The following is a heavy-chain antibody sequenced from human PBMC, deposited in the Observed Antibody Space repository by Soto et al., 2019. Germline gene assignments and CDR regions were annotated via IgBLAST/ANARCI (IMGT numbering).Heavy chain of an antibody. Sequence: QVQLVESGGGVVQPGRSLRLSCAASGFIFSSYGMHRVRQAPGKGLEWVAVIWFDGSSKDYADSLKGRFTISRDNSKNTLYLQMSSLRAEDTAVYYCARPLGTMIVAGAFDMWGQGTMVTVSS. J-gene: IGHJ3*02. CDR3: ARPLGTMIVAGAFDM. V-gene: IGHV3-33*01. D-gene: IGHD3-22*01. CDR2: IWFDGSSK. CDR1: GFIFSSYG.